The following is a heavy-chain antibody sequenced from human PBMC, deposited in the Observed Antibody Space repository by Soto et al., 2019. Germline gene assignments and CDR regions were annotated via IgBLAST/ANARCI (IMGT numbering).Heavy chain of an antibody. CDR3: ARSHYTYGLLIDY. CDR2: VYSTGST. D-gene: IGHD2-8*01. CDR1: GDSITTNGYY. Sequence: SETLSLTCSVSGDSITTNGYYWGWIRQPPGKGLQWIGNVYSTGSTFSHPSLTSRVFISVDTSKNKFSLRLTSVTAADTAVYYCARSHYTYGLLIDYWGPGIMVTVSS. J-gene: IGHJ4*02. V-gene: IGHV4-39*01.